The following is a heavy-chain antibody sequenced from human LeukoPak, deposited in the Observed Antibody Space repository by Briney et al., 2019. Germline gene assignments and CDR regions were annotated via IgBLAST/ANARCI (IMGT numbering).Heavy chain of an antibody. V-gene: IGHV3-49*03. CDR2: IRSKAYGGTT. Sequence: GGSLRLSCTASGFTFGDYAMSWFRQAPGKGLEWVGFIRSKAYGGTTEYAASVKGRFTISRDDSKSIAYLQMNSLKTEDTAVYYCTRDPTLNAWELNAFDIWGQGTMVTVSS. D-gene: IGHD1-26*01. CDR3: TRDPTLNAWELNAFDI. CDR1: GFTFGDYA. J-gene: IGHJ3*02.